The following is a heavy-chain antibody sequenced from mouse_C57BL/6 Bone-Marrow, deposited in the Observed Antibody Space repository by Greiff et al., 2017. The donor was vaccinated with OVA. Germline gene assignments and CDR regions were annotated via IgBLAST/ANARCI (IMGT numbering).Heavy chain of an antibody. Sequence: VKLMESGAELMKPGASVKLSCKATGYTFTGYWIAWVKQRPGHGLEWIGEILPGSGSTNYNEKFKGKATFTADTSSNTAYMQLRSLTTEDSAIDYCASWGATALEEYWGQGTTLTVSS. D-gene: IGHD1-2*01. J-gene: IGHJ2*01. V-gene: IGHV1-9*01. CDR2: ILPGSGST. CDR3: ASWGATALEEY. CDR1: GYTFTGYW.